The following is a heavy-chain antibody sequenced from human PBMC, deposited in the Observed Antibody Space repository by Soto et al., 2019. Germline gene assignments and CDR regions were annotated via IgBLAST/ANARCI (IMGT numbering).Heavy chain of an antibody. J-gene: IGHJ5*02. Sequence: QVTLKESGPVLVKPTETLTLTCTVSGFSLNNARMGVSWVRQPPGKALEWLAHIFSNDEKSYSTSLKSRLTISKDTSKSQVVLTMTNMDPVDTATYYCARMVENYDFWSDYPWRWFDPWGQGTLVTVSS. CDR3: ARMVENYDFWSDYPWRWFDP. D-gene: IGHD3-3*01. V-gene: IGHV2-26*01. CDR2: IFSNDEK. CDR1: GFSLNNARMG.